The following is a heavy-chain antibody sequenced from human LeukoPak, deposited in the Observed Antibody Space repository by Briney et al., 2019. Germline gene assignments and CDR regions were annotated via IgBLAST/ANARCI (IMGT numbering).Heavy chain of an antibody. CDR1: GFTFSNYW. D-gene: IGHD3-22*01. J-gene: IGHJ1*01. CDR2: IKSDGRT. CDR3: ARAPSEIGGYYPEYFRH. Sequence: GSLRLSCAAAGFTFSNYWMHWVRQAPGKGLVWVSRIKSDGRTNYADSVKGRFTISRDNAKNTVSLQMNSLRAEDTGVYYCARAPSEIGGYYPEYFRHWGQGTLLTVSS. V-gene: IGHV3-74*01.